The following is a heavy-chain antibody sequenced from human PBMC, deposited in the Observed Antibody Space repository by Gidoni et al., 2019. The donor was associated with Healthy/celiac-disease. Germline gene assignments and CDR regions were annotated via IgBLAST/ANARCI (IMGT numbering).Heavy chain of an antibody. CDR3: ARAQYYDFWSGYYGRGYYCYMDV. D-gene: IGHD3-3*01. Sequence: QLQLQESGSGLVKPSQTLSLTCAVSGGSISSGGYSWSWIRQPPGKGLEWIGYIYHSGSTYYNPSLKSRVTISVDRSKNQFSLKLSSVTAADTAVYYCARAQYYDFWSGYYGRGYYCYMDVWGKGTTVTVSS. CDR1: GGSISSGGYS. CDR2: IYHSGST. J-gene: IGHJ6*03. V-gene: IGHV4-30-2*01.